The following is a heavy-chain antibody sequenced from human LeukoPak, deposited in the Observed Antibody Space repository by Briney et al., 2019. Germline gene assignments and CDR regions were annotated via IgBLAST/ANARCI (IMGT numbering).Heavy chain of an antibody. CDR3: ARGAYGDPTSFDY. J-gene: IGHJ4*02. CDR2: IYYTGST. D-gene: IGHD4-17*01. V-gene: IGHV4-59*01. Sequence: SETLSLTCTVSGGSISSYYWSWIRQPPGKGLEWIGYIYYTGSTDYNPSLKSRVAISVDTSKNQFSLKLSSVTAADTAVYYCARGAYGDPTSFDYWGQGTLVTVSS. CDR1: GGSISSYY.